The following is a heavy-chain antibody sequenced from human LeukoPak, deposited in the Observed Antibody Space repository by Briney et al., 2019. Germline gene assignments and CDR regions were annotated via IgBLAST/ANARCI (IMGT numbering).Heavy chain of an antibody. J-gene: IGHJ3*02. Sequence: ASVRVSCKASGSTFTGYYMHWVRQAPGQGLEWMGWINPNSGETNYAQKFQGRVTMTRDTSISTAYMELSRLRPDDTAVYYCARDHTGSYWGAFDIWGQGTMVTVSS. CDR2: INPNSGET. CDR1: GSTFTGYY. D-gene: IGHD1-26*01. CDR3: ARDHTGSYWGAFDI. V-gene: IGHV1-2*02.